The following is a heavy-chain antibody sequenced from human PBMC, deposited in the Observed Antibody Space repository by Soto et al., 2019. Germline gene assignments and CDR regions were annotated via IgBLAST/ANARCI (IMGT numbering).Heavy chain of an antibody. D-gene: IGHD2-15*01. CDR1: PGSISSSSYY. V-gene: IGHV4-39*01. CDR3: ASLGGDIVVVVAATEYYGMDV. CDR2: IYYSGST. Sequence: AETPTLTCPASPGSISSSSYYWGWISRPPGKGLECIGSIYYSGSTYYNTALKTRVNIQVDTSNKKFYLKLSSVTAADTAVYYCASLGGDIVVVVAATEYYGMDVWGQVNTVS. J-gene: IGHJ6*02.